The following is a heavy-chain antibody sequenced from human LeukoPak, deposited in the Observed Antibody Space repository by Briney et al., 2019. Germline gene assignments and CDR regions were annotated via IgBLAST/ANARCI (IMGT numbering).Heavy chain of an antibody. CDR3: ARGSVEAPYYYDSSGYYYDSYYFDY. V-gene: IGHV4-34*01. CDR2: INHSGST. J-gene: IGHJ4*02. Sequence: SETLSLTCAVYGGSFSGYYWSWIRQPPGKGLEWIGEINHSGSTNYNPSLKGRVTISVDTSKNQFSLKLSSVTAADTAVYYCARGSVEAPYYYDSSGYYYDSYYFDYWGQGTLVTVSS. CDR1: GGSFSGYY. D-gene: IGHD3-22*01.